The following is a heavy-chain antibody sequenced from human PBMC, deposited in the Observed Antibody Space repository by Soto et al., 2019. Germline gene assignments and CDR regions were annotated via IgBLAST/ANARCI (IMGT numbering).Heavy chain of an antibody. CDR1: GVTFRGYA. CDR2: ISDDGSKT. Sequence: GWSLRLSCAGSGVTFRGYAVHWVRQAPGKGLEWVTVISDDGSKTYYVDSVKGRFTVSRDDSTNTVFLQMSSLRTEDTAVYHCARAYQFTYYLHYWAPGTLVTVS. CDR3: ARAYQFTYYLHY. V-gene: IGHV3-30*14. D-gene: IGHD2-21*01. J-gene: IGHJ4*02.